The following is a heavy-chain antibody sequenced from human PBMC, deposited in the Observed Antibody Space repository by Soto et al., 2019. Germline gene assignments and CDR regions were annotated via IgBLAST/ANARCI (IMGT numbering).Heavy chain of an antibody. J-gene: IGHJ6*02. D-gene: IGHD6-19*01. CDR3: ARHGYSSGWYTDYYGMDV. Sequence: GESLKISCKGSGYSFTSYWIGWVRQMPGKGLEWMGIIYPGDSDTRYSPSFQGQVTISADKSISTAYLQRSSLKASDTAMYYCARHGYSSGWYTDYYGMDVWGPGTRVTVSS. CDR2: IYPGDSDT. V-gene: IGHV5-51*01. CDR1: GYSFTSYW.